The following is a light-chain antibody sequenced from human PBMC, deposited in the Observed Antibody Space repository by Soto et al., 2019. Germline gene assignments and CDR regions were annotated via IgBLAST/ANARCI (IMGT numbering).Light chain of an antibody. Sequence: EFVMTQSPGTLSLSPGERATLSCRASQSVTHNYLAWYQQKPGQAPRLLIHGVSSRAAGIPDRFSGSGSGTDFTLTISRLEPEDFAVYYCQQYGGSPLVTFGPGTKVEIK. J-gene: IGKJ3*01. CDR1: QSVTHNY. V-gene: IGKV3-20*01. CDR3: QQYGGSPLVT. CDR2: GVS.